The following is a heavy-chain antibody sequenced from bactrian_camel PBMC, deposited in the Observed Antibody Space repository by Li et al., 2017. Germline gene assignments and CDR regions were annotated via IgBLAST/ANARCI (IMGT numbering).Heavy chain of an antibody. CDR1: GYRYSSYC. Sequence: VQLVESGGGSVLAGGYLRLSRAASGYRYSSYCMGWFRQAPGKEREGVATITNDGGTAYYADSVKGRFTISTDNAKYTVYLQMNSLKPEDTAMYYCAARGGGGTVFCSNGYFSDADFGTWGQGTQVTVS. CDR3: AARGGGGTVFCSNGYFSDADFGT. D-gene: IGHD6*01. J-gene: IGHJ6*01. CDR2: ITNDGGTA. V-gene: IGHV3S40*01.